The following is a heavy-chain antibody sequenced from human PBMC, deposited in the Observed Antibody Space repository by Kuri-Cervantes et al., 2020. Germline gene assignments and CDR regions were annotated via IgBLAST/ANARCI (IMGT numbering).Heavy chain of an antibody. CDR3: AKAHSSGWYYFDY. CDR1: GFTFSSYG. V-gene: IGHV3-30*02. CDR2: IWYDGSNK. D-gene: IGHD6-19*01. J-gene: IGHJ4*02. Sequence: GGSLRLSCAASGFTFSSYGMHWVRQAPGKGLEWVAVIWYDGSNKYYADSVKGRFTISRDNSKNKLYLQMHSLRPEDMAVYYCAKAHSSGWYYFDYWGQGTLVTVSS.